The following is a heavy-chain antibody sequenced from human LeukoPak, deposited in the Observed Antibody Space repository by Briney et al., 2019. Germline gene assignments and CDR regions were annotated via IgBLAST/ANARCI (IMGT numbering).Heavy chain of an antibody. Sequence: SETLSLTCTVSGGSISSYYWSWIRQPPGKGLEWIEYIYYSVSTNYNPSLKSRVTISVDTSKNQFSLKLSSVTAAETAVYYCARGGITGTTGPDYWGQGTLVTVSS. D-gene: IGHD1-7*01. CDR1: GGSISSYY. V-gene: IGHV4-59*08. J-gene: IGHJ4*02. CDR2: IYYSVST. CDR3: ARGGITGTTGPDY.